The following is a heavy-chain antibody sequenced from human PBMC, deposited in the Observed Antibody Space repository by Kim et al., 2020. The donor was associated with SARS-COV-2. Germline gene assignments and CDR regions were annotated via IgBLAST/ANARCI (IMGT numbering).Heavy chain of an antibody. V-gene: IGHV3-23*01. J-gene: IGHJ3*02. Sequence: ADSVKGRFTISRDNSKNTLYLQMNSLRAEDTAVYYCAKALGSFDGDAFDIWGQGTMVTVSS. CDR3: AKALGSFDGDAFDI. D-gene: IGHD3-9*01.